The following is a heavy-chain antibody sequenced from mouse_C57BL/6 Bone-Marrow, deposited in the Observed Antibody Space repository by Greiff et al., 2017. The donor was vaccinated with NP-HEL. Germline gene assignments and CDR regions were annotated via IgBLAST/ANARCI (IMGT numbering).Heavy chain of an antibody. CDR1: GYTFTSYW. V-gene: IGHV1-5*01. CDR3: TRSRDHYYGSPAWFAY. CDR2: IYPGNSDT. D-gene: IGHD1-1*01. Sequence: EVQLQQSGTVLARPGASVKMSCKTSGYTFTSYWMHWVKQRPGQGLEWIGAIYPGNSDTSYNQKFKGKAKLTAVTSASTAYMELSSLTNEDSAVYYCTRSRDHYYGSPAWFAYWGQGTLVTVSA. J-gene: IGHJ3*01.